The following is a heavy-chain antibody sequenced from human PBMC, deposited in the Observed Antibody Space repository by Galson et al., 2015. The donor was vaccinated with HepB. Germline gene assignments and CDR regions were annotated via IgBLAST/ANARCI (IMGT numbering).Heavy chain of an antibody. V-gene: IGHV3-48*01. CDR2: ISRSSSTI. Sequence: SLRLSCAASGFTFSSYSMNWVRQASGKGLEWVSYISRSSSTIYYADSVKGRFTISRDNAKNSLYLQMNSLRAEDTAVYYCARRDSSSWSSYFDYWCQGALVTVSS. J-gene: IGHJ4*02. D-gene: IGHD6-13*01. CDR1: GFTFSSYS. CDR3: ARRDSSSWSSYFDY.